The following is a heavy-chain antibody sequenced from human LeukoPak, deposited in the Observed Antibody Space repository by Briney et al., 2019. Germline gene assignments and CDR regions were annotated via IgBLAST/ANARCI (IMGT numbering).Heavy chain of an antibody. CDR2: IKQDGSEQ. J-gene: IGHJ4*02. Sequence: GSLRLSCAASGFTFSRYWMAWVRQAPGKGLEWVANIKQDGSEQYHVESVRGRFTMSRDNAKNSMFLQMDSLRAEDTAVYYCARVSRSGYYSEHWGQGTLVTVSS. CDR1: GFTFSRYW. V-gene: IGHV3-7*01. CDR3: ARVSRSGYYSEH. D-gene: IGHD3-3*01.